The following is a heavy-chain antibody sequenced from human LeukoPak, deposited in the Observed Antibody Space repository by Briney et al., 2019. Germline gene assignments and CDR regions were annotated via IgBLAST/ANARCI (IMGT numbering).Heavy chain of an antibody. CDR1: GVSISSSSYY. V-gene: IGHV4-39*07. D-gene: IGHD5-12*01. CDR2: IYYSGST. Sequence: NTSETLSLTCTVSGVSISSSSYYWGWLRQPPGKGLEWIGSIYYSGSTYYNPSLKSRVTISVDTSKNQFSLKLSSVTAADTAVYYCARAGGYPGEYYFDFWGQGSLVTVSS. J-gene: IGHJ4*02. CDR3: ARAGGYPGEYYFDF.